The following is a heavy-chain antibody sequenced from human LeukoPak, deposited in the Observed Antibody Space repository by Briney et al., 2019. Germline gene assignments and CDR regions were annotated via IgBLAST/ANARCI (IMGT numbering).Heavy chain of an antibody. CDR2: ISAYNGNT. CDR1: GYTFTSYG. V-gene: IGHV1-18*04. J-gene: IGHJ5*02. CDR3: ARDLYDGPGSKVQLERFIWLDP. Sequence: ASVKVSCKASGYTFTSYGISWVRRAPGQGLEWMGWISAYNGNTNYAQKLQGRVTMTTDTSTSTAYMELRSLRSDDTAVYYCARDLYDGPGSKVQLERFIWLDPWGQGTLVTVSS. D-gene: IGHD1-1*01.